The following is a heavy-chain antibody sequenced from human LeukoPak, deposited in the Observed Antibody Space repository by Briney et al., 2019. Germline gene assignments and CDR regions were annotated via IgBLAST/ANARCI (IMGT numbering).Heavy chain of an antibody. CDR3: VSFYETY. J-gene: IGHJ4*02. Sequence: PGGSLRLSCIVSGFTFSSYGMHWVRQAPGKGLEWVAVAYHDGYYGNSQYYADSVKGRFTISKDNAKNTVYLQMNSLRAEDTAVYYCVSFYETYWGRGTLVTVSS. D-gene: IGHD2/OR15-2a*01. V-gene: IGHV3-33*03. CDR2: AYHDGYYGNSQ. CDR1: GFTFSSYG.